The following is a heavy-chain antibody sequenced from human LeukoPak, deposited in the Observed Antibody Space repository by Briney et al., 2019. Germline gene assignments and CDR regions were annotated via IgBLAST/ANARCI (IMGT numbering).Heavy chain of an antibody. J-gene: IGHJ4*02. V-gene: IGHV4-61*02. Sequence: TSETLSLTCTVSGGSIRSGDFYWSWIRQPAGKGLEWIGRIYTSGSTNYNPSLKSRVTMSVDTSKNQFSLKLSSVTAADTAVYYCARDRGSTSSLYWGQGTLVTVSS. CDR3: ARDRGSTSSLY. D-gene: IGHD6-6*01. CDR2: IYTSGST. CDR1: GGSIRSGDFY.